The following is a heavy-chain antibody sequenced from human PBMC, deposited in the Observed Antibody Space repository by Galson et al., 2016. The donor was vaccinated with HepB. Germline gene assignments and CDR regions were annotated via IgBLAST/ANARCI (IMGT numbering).Heavy chain of an antibody. CDR2: VSYGGGNK. V-gene: IGHV3-30*03. CDR1: GFMFSVYG. J-gene: IGHJ4*02. CDR3: ALTMVTFFDF. Sequence: SLRLSCAASGFMFSVYGMHWVRQAPGKGLEWVAVVSYGGGNKYYADSVKGRFTISRDNSKNTLYLQMNGLRAEDAAVYYCALTMVTFFDFWGQGTLVTVSS. D-gene: IGHD4-17*01.